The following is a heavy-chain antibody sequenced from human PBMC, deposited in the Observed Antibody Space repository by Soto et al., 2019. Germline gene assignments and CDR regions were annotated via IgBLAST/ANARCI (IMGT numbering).Heavy chain of an antibody. CDR3: ARMPHWELPPGLFDY. V-gene: IGHV3-33*01. D-gene: IGHD1-26*01. Sequence: QVQLVESGGSVVQPGRSLRLSCAASGFTFSSYGMHWVRQAPGKGLEWVAVIWYDGSNKYYADSVKGRFTISRDNSKNTLYLQMNSLRAEDTAVYYCARMPHWELPPGLFDYWGQGTLVTVSS. J-gene: IGHJ4*02. CDR1: GFTFSSYG. CDR2: IWYDGSNK.